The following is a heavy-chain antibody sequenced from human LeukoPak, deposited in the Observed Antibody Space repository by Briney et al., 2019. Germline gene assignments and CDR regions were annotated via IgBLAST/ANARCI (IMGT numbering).Heavy chain of an antibody. CDR3: AREGFLVGATLTSYYYGMDV. CDR2: IYYSGSP. Sequence: PSQTLSLTCTVSGGSISSGGYYWSWIRQHPGTGLEWLGYIYYSGSPYYNPSLKSRVTISVDTSKNQFSLKLSSVTAADTAVYYCAREGFLVGATLTSYYYGMDVWGQGTTVTVSS. CDR1: GGSISSGGYY. J-gene: IGHJ6*02. D-gene: IGHD1-26*01. V-gene: IGHV4-31*03.